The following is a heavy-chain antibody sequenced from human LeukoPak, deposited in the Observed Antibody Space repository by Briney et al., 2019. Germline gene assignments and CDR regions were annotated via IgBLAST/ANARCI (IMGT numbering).Heavy chain of an antibody. Sequence: ASVKVSCKASGYTFTSYGISWVRQAPGQGLEWMGWISAYNGNTNYAQRLLGRVTMTTDTSTSTAYMELRSLRSDDTAVYYCARPSLWSGYHDNWFDPWGQGTLVTVSS. V-gene: IGHV1-18*01. J-gene: IGHJ5*02. CDR2: ISAYNGNT. D-gene: IGHD3-3*01. CDR1: GYTFTSYG. CDR3: ARPSLWSGYHDNWFDP.